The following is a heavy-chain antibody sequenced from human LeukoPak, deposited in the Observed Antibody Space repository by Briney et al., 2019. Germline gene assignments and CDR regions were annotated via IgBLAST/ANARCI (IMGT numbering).Heavy chain of an antibody. V-gene: IGHV3-23*01. CDR2: ISGSGGST. J-gene: IGHJ4*02. Sequence: PGGSLRLSCAASGFIFSNAWMSWVRQAPGKGLEWVSAISGSGGSTYYADSVKGRFTISRDNSKNTLYLQMNSLRAEDTAVYYCAKNGLLNNWGQGTLVTVSS. CDR1: GFIFSNAW. D-gene: IGHD2-15*01. CDR3: AKNGLLNN.